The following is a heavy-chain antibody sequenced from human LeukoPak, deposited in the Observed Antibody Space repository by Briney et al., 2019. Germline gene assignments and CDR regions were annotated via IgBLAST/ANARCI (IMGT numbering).Heavy chain of an antibody. Sequence: GASVKVSCKASGYTFTSYYMHWVRQVPGQGLEWMGIINPSGGSTNYAQKFQGRVTMTRDMSTSTVYMELSSLRSEDTAVYYCARDQGCGSTSCSIDYWGQGTLVTVSS. J-gene: IGHJ4*02. D-gene: IGHD2-2*01. V-gene: IGHV1-46*01. CDR3: ARDQGCGSTSCSIDY. CDR2: INPSGGST. CDR1: GYTFTSYY.